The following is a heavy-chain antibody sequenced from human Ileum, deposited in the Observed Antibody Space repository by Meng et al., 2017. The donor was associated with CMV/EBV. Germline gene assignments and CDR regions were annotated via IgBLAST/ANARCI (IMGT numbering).Heavy chain of an antibody. CDR2: ISSSSSTI. D-gene: IGHD2-2*01. Sequence: AGSLRLSCAASGFTFSSYSMNWVRQAPGKGLEWVSYISSSSSTIYYADSVKGRFTISRDNAKNSLYLQMNSLRAEDTAVYYCAREVVPAAIDYYYGMDVWGQGTTVTVSS. V-gene: IGHV3-48*04. CDR1: GFTFSSYS. CDR3: AREVVPAAIDYYYGMDV. J-gene: IGHJ6*02.